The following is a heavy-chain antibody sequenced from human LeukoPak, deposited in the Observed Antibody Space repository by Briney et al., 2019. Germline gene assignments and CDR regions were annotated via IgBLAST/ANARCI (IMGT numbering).Heavy chain of an antibody. CDR3: AKTASSSWGFFDY. D-gene: IGHD6-13*01. J-gene: IGHJ4*02. Sequence: GGSLRLSCAASGFTFSSYAMHWVRQAPGKGLEWVAFIRNDGTIKYYAGSVKGRFTISRDNSKNTLFLQMNSLRLEDTAVYYCAKTASSSWGFFDYWGQGTLVTVSS. V-gene: IGHV3-30*02. CDR2: IRNDGTIK. CDR1: GFTFSSYA.